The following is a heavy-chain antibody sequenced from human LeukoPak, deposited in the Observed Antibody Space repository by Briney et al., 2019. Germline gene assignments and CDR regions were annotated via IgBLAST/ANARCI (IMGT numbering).Heavy chain of an antibody. V-gene: IGHV4-38-2*02. Sequence: SETLSLTCTVSGYSISSSYYWGWIRQPPGKGLEWIGSIYYSGSTYYNPSLKSRVTISVDTSKNHFSLKLSSVTAADTAVYYCARGPEDYVWGSYRLYYFDYWGQGTLVTVSS. D-gene: IGHD3-16*02. CDR2: IYYSGST. CDR3: ARGPEDYVWGSYRLYYFDY. J-gene: IGHJ4*02. CDR1: GYSISSSYY.